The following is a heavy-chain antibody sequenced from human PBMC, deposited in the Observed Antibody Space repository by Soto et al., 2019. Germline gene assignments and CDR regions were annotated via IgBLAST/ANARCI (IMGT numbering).Heavy chain of an antibody. CDR3: TRGLFDSSGNKWFDP. CDR2: IRSEAYGGTT. Sequence: GGSLRLSCAASGFTFSSYAMRWFRQAPGKGLEWVGFIRSEAYGGTTEYAASVKGRFTISRDDSKSIAYLQMNSLKTEDTAAYYCTRGLFDSSGNKWFDPWGQGTLVTVSS. D-gene: IGHD3-22*01. V-gene: IGHV3-49*03. CDR1: GFTFSSYA. J-gene: IGHJ5*02.